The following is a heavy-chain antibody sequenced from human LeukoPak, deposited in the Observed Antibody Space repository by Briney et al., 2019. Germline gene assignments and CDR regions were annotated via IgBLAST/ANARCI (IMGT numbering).Heavy chain of an antibody. CDR2: INHSGST. J-gene: IGHJ4*02. CDR1: LGSFSGHY. D-gene: IGHD2-2*01. Sequence: PSETLSLTYAVYLGSFSGHYWSWIRQPPAKGREWIGEINHSGSTNYNPCLKSRVAISVDTSKNQFSLKLSSVTAADPAVYYCARVFSVGYAPYWGQGTLVTVSS. CDR3: ARVFSVGYAPY. V-gene: IGHV4-34*01.